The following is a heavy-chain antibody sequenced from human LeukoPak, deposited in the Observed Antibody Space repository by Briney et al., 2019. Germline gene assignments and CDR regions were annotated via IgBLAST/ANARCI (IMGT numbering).Heavy chain of an antibody. CDR3: ATFGLVAALDL. Sequence: GGSLRLSCAASGFSFNAYWMAWVRQAPGTGLEWVANINPAGSETFHVDPVKGRFSISRNHAKNLVYLQMNSLRAEDTAVYYCATFGLVAALDLWGQGTLVTVSS. CDR1: GFSFNAYW. D-gene: IGHD5-12*01. J-gene: IGHJ4*02. V-gene: IGHV3-7*01. CDR2: INPAGSET.